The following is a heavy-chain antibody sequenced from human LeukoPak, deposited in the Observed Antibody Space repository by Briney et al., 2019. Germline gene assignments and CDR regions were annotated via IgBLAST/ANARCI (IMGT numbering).Heavy chain of an antibody. CDR1: GFSFTSYA. J-gene: IGHJ3*02. CDR2: SSGSGGST. CDR3: ANDTALVYDSSGYYGVDAFDI. D-gene: IGHD3-22*01. Sequence: PGGSLRLSCAASGFSFTSYAMSWVRQAPGKGLEWVSASSGSGGSTYYADSVKGRFTISRDNSKNTLYLQMNSLRAEDTAVYYCANDTALVYDSSGYYGVDAFDIWGQGTMVTVSS. V-gene: IGHV3-23*01.